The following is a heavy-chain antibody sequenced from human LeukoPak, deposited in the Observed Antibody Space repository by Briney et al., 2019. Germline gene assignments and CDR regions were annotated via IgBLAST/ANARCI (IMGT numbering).Heavy chain of an antibody. J-gene: IGHJ3*02. CDR3: ARCPRNIDWLLSVACDI. CDR2: IWYDGSNK. CDR1: GFTFISSG. D-gene: IGHD3-9*01. V-gene: IGHV3-33*01. Sequence: GGSLRLSCAASGFTFISSGMHSVRQAPGKGLEWVAVIWYDGSNKYYADSVKGRFTISRDNSKNTMYLQMNSLKAEDTAVYYCARCPRNIDWLLSVACDIWGQGTMVTVSS.